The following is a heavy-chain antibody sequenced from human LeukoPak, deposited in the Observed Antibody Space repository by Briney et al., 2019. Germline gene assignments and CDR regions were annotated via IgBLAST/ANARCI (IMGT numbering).Heavy chain of an antibody. J-gene: IGHJ3*02. V-gene: IGHV1-24*01. CDR2: FDPVPGET. CDR1: GYTLTDLS. CDR3: ATDHPVTTIVAHAFDI. Sequence: ASVKVSCKVSGYTLTDLSVHWVRQAPGKGLEWMGGFDPVPGETIYAEKFQGRVTMTEDTSTDTAYMELSSLRSEDTAVYYCATDHPVTTIVAHAFDIWGQGTMVTASS. D-gene: IGHD3-22*01.